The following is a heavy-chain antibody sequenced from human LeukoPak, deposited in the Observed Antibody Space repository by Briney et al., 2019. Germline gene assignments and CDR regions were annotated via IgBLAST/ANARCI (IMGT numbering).Heavy chain of an antibody. V-gene: IGHV3-30*02. CDR2: IRYDGSNK. J-gene: IGHJ4*02. CDR3: AKDRRNNYEVCDY. CDR1: GFTFSSYG. Sequence: GGSLRLSCAASGFTFSSYGMHWVRQAPGKGLEWVAFIRYDGSNKYYADSVKGRFTISRDNSKNTLYPQMNSLRAEDTAVYYCAKDRRNNYEVCDYWGQGTLVTVSS. D-gene: IGHD4-11*01.